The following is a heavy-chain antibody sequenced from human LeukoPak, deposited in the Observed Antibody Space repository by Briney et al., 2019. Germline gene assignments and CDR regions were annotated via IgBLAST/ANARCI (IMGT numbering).Heavy chain of an antibody. CDR1: ALTFSDYY. D-gene: IGHD5-24*01. V-gene: IGHV3-11*01. J-gene: IGHJ6*02. CDR2: ISSSGSTI. Sequence: GGSLRLSSAVSALTFSDYYMSWIRHAPGKGLEWVSYISSSGSTIYYADSVKGRFTISRDNAKNSLYLQMNSLRAEDTAVYYCARIGLMATISQGLDVWGQGTTVTVSS. CDR3: ARIGLMATISQGLDV.